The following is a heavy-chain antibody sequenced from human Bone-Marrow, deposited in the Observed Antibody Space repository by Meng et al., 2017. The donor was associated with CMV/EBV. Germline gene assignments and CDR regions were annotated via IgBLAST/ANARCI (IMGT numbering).Heavy chain of an antibody. CDR3: AREIPGGTVTMDY. V-gene: IGHV3-48*04. CDR2: ISSSSSTI. D-gene: IGHD4-11*01. Sequence: GGSLRLSCAASGFTFSSYSMNWVRQAPGKGLEWVSYISSSSSTIYYAGSVKGRFTISRDNAKNSLYLQMNSLRAEDTAVYYCAREIPGGTVTMDYWGQGTLVTVSS. J-gene: IGHJ4*02. CDR1: GFTFSSYS.